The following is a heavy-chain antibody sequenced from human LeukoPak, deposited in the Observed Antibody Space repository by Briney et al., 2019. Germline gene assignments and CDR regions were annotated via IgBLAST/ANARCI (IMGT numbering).Heavy chain of an antibody. J-gene: IGHJ4*02. D-gene: IGHD2-15*01. Sequence: GGSLRLSCAASGFTFSSYAMSWVRQAPGKGLEWVSAISGSGGSTYYADSEKGRFTIYKDNTKIQLYLQMDTLRAEHWALYYCAKDRGFELLRLEDYWVQATLVSVSS. CDR1: GFTFSSYA. V-gene: IGHV3-23*01. CDR2: ISGSGGST. CDR3: AKDRGFELLRLEDY.